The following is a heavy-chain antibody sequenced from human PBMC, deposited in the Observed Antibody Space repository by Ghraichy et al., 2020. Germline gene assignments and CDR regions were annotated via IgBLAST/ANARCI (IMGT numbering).Heavy chain of an antibody. CDR3: AKGRSGSYPPYYFDY. D-gene: IGHD1-26*01. CDR1: GFTFSSYG. V-gene: IGHV3-30*02. J-gene: IGHJ4*02. CDR2: IRYDGSNK. Sequence: GESLNISCAASGFTFSSYGMHWVRQAPGKGLEWVAFIRYDGSNKYYADSVKGRFTISRDNSKNTLYLQMNSLRAEDTAVYYCAKGRSGSYPPYYFDYWGQGTLVTVSS.